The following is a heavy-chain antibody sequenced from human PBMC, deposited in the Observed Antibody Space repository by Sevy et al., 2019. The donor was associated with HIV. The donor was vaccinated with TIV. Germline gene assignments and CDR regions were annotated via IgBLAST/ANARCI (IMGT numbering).Heavy chain of an antibody. CDR3: ATAPGYYDSAPFDY. J-gene: IGHJ4*02. Sequence: GGSLRLSCAVSGFTFNNAWMNWVRQAPGTWLQWVGLIKSKIDGETTDYAAPVKGRFTISRDDSKNTLYLQMNSLKIEDTAVYYCATAPGYYDSAPFDYWGPGTLVTVSS. D-gene: IGHD3-22*01. V-gene: IGHV3-15*01. CDR2: IKSKIDGETT. CDR1: GFTFNNAW.